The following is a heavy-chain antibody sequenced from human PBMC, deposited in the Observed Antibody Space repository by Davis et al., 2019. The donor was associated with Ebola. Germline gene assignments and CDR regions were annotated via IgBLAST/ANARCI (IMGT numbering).Heavy chain of an antibody. CDR2: ISDTT. V-gene: IGHV3-23*01. D-gene: IGHD4-17*01. CDR3: AKWRDYGSDYFDY. Sequence: GESLKISCAASGLTFSNYAMNWVRQTPGKGLEWVSTISDTTYYADSVKGRFTISRDNSKKTLYLQMNSLRAEDTAVYYCAKWRDYGSDYFDYWGQGTLVTVSS. CDR1: GLTFSNYA. J-gene: IGHJ4*02.